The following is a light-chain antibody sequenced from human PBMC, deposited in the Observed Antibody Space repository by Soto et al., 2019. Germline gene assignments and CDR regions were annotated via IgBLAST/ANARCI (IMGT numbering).Light chain of an antibody. CDR2: GAS. V-gene: IGKV3-15*01. J-gene: IGKJ1*01. CDR3: QQYNNWPPA. CDR1: QSVSGN. Sequence: EIVMTQSPATLSVSPGERATLSCRASQSVSGNLAWYQQKPGQAPRLLIYGASTRATGIPARFSGSGSGTEFTLTISSRQSEDFAVYYWQQYNNWPPAFGQGTKVEIK.